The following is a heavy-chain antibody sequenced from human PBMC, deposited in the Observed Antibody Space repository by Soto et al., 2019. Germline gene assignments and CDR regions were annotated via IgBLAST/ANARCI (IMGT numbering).Heavy chain of an antibody. CDR1: GYTLTELS. V-gene: IGHV1-24*01. CDR2: FDPEDGET. CDR3: ATPTFIAVAGWSYFQH. J-gene: IGHJ1*01. Sequence: GASVKVSCKVSGYTLTELSMHWVRQAPGKGLEWMGGFDPEDGETIYAQKFQGRVTMTEDTSTDTAYMELSSLRSEDTAVYYCATPTFIAVAGWSYFQHWGKGTLVTVPS. D-gene: IGHD6-19*01.